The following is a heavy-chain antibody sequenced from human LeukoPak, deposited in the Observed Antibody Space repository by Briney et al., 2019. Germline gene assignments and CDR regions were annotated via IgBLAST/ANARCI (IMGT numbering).Heavy chain of an antibody. J-gene: IGHJ4*02. CDR2: ISYDGSKK. CDR1: GFTFSSYG. Sequence: GRSLRLSCAASGFTFSSYGMHWVRQAPGKGLEWVAVISYDGSKKFYADSVKGRFTISRDNSKNTLYLQMNSLTAEDTAVYYCARGFSQHDYWGQGTLVTVSS. D-gene: IGHD2-2*01. CDR3: ARGFSQHDY. V-gene: IGHV3-30*03.